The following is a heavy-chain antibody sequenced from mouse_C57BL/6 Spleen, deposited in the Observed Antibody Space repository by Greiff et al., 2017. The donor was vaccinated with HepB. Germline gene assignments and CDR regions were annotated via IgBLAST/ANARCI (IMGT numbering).Heavy chain of an antibody. D-gene: IGHD2-1*01. CDR3: AREDYYGNPFAY. Sequence: QVQLQQSGAELVKPGASVKISCKASGYTFTDYYINWVKQRPGQGLEWIGKIGPGSGSTYYNEKFKGKATLTADNSSSTAYMQISRLTSEDSAVYFCAREDYYGNPFAYWGQGTLVTVSA. CDR2: IGPGSGST. J-gene: IGHJ3*01. CDR1: GYTFTDYY. V-gene: IGHV1-77*01.